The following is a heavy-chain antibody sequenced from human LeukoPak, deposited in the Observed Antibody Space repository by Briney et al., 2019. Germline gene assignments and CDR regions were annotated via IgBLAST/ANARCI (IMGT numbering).Heavy chain of an antibody. CDR3: ARDTYYYDSSGYYYY. J-gene: IGHJ4*02. Sequence: GASVKVSCKASGYTFTGYYMHWVRQAPGQGLEWMGWINPNSGGTNYAQKFQGRVTMTRDTSISTAYMELSRLRSDDTAVYYCARDTYYYDSSGYYYYWGQGTLVTVSS. CDR1: GYTFTGYY. V-gene: IGHV1-2*02. CDR2: INPNSGGT. D-gene: IGHD3-22*01.